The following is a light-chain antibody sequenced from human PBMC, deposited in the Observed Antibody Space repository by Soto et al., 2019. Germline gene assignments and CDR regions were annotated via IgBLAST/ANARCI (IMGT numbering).Light chain of an antibody. V-gene: IGKV1-5*03. Sequence: DIQMTQSPSTLSASVGDRVTITCRASQSISSWLAWYQQKPGKAPKLLIYKASTLESGVPSRFSGSGSGTEFTLTISSLQPDDFATYYCQQYNSAGCFGKGTKV. CDR2: KAS. J-gene: IGKJ2*03. CDR3: QQYNSAGC. CDR1: QSISSW.